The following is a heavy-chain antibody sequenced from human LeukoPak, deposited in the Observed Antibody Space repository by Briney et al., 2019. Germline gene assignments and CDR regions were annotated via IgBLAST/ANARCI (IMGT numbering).Heavy chain of an antibody. J-gene: IGHJ4*02. D-gene: IGHD1-20*01. CDR1: GYSFSSYW. CDR3: ARLAITGTTLYYFDY. CDR2: IYPGDSDT. V-gene: IGHV5-51*01. Sequence: GESLKISCKGSGYSFSSYWIGWVRQMPGKGLEWMGIIYPGDSDTRYNPSFQGRVTISADRSITTAYLQWSSLKASDTAMYYCARLAITGTTLYYFDYWGQGTLVTVCS.